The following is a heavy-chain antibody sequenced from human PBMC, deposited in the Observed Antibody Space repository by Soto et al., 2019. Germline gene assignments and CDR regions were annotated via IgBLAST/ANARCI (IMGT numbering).Heavy chain of an antibody. CDR2: IWYDGSNK. CDR3: ARGRRSIAAAGYHDAFDI. J-gene: IGHJ3*02. V-gene: IGHV3-33*01. CDR1: GFTFSSYG. D-gene: IGHD6-13*01. Sequence: GGSLRLSCAASGFTFSSYGMHWVRQAPGKGLEWVAVIWYDGSNKYYADSVKGRFTISRDNSKNTLYLQMNSLRAEDTAVYYCARGRRSIAAAGYHDAFDIWGQGTMVTVSS.